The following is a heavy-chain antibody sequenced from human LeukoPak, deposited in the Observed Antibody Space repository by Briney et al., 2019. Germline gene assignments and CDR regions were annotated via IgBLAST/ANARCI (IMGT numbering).Heavy chain of an antibody. D-gene: IGHD3-22*01. V-gene: IGHV1-2*02. CDR1: GYTFSDFY. CDR3: ARNYYDSYNYFDY. CDR2: INPNSGGT. Sequence: ASVKVSCKASGYTFSDFYMHWVRQAPGQGPEWMGWINPNSGGTRDAQKFQGRVTMTRDTSISTAYLQWSSLKASDTAMYYCARNYYDSYNYFDYWGQGTLVTVSS. J-gene: IGHJ4*02.